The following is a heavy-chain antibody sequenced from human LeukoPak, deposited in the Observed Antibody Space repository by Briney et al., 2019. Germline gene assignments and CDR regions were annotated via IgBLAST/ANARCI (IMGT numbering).Heavy chain of an antibody. V-gene: IGHV3-21*04. J-gene: IGHJ6*02. Sequence: GGSLRLSCAASGFTFSTYSMNWVRQAPGKGLEWVSSISGSSTYIFYADSVKGRFTISRDNAKNSLYLQMNSLRVEDTAVYYCARDQTNYYDSSGYYRGYYGMDVWGQGTTVTVSS. CDR2: ISGSSTYI. CDR3: ARDQTNYYDSSGYYRGYYGMDV. D-gene: IGHD3-22*01. CDR1: GFTFSTYS.